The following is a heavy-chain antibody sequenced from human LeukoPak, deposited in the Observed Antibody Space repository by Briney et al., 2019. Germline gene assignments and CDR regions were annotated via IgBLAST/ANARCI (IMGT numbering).Heavy chain of an antibody. CDR2: IYYTGST. CDR1: GDSISNYY. CDR3: ARNLIPEQLVLNF. D-gene: IGHD6-13*01. J-gene: IGHJ4*02. Sequence: KASETLFLTCTVSGDSISNYYWNWIRQPPGKGLEWIGYIYYTGSTNYNPSLKSRVTMSVDTSKNQFTLNLKSVTPEDTAVYYCARNLIPEQLVLNFWGQGTLVTVSS. V-gene: IGHV4-59*01.